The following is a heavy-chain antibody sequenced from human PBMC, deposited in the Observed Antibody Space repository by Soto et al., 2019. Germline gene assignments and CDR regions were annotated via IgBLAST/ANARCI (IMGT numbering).Heavy chain of an antibody. Sequence: PGGSLRLSCAASGFTFSSYGMHWVRQAPGKGLEWVAVISYDGSNKYYADSVKGRFTISRDNSKNTLYLQMNSLRAEDTAVYYCAKIGPTNGVGLDYWGQGTLVTVSS. CDR2: ISYDGSNK. J-gene: IGHJ4*02. CDR1: GFTFSSYG. CDR3: AKIGPTNGVGLDY. D-gene: IGHD2-8*01. V-gene: IGHV3-30*18.